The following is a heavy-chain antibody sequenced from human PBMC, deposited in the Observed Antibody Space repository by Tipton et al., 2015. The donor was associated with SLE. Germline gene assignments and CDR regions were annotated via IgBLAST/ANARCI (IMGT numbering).Heavy chain of an antibody. Sequence: TLSLTCTVSGGSISSGDYYWSWIRQPPGKGLEWIGYIYYSGSTYYNPSLKSRVTISVDTSKNQFSLKLSSVTAADTAVYYCARSLYYYGSGSYPGADYWGQGTLVTVSS. CDR1: GGSISSGDYY. J-gene: IGHJ4*02. V-gene: IGHV4-30-4*01. D-gene: IGHD3-10*01. CDR3: ARSLYYYGSGSYPGADY. CDR2: IYYSGST.